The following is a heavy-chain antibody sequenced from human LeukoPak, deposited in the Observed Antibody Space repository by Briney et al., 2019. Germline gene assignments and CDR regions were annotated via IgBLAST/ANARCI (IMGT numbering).Heavy chain of an antibody. CDR3: TRLTVTTSFDY. Sequence: GGSLRLSCAASGFTFSGSAMHWVRQASGKGLEWVGRIRSKASSYATAYAASVKGRVTISRDDSKNTAYLQMNSLKTEDTAVYYCTRLTVTTSFDYWGQGTLVTVSS. V-gene: IGHV3-73*01. D-gene: IGHD4-17*01. CDR1: GFTFSGSA. J-gene: IGHJ4*02. CDR2: IRSKASSYAT.